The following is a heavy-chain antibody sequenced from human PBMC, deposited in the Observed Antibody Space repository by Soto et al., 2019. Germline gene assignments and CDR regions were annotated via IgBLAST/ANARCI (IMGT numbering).Heavy chain of an antibody. CDR3: ARRGFWSGSHHQYYYYYYGMDV. D-gene: IGHD3-3*01. J-gene: IGHJ6*02. V-gene: IGHV5-51*01. Sequence: GESLKISCKGSGYSFTSYWIGWVRQMPGKGLEWMGIIYPGDSDTRYSPSFQGQVTISADKSISTAYLQWSSLKASDTAMYYCARRGFWSGSHHQYYYYYYGMDVWGQGTTVTVSS. CDR2: IYPGDSDT. CDR1: GYSFTSYW.